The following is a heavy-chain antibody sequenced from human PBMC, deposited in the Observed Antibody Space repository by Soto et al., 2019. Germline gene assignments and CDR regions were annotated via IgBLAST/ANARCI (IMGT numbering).Heavy chain of an antibody. CDR3: ARDALTHITGTTYFDY. V-gene: IGHV1-69*04. J-gene: IGHJ4*02. CDR1: GGTFSSYT. D-gene: IGHD1-7*01. CDR2: IIPILGIA. Sequence: GASVKVSCKASGGTFSSYTISWVRQAPGQGLEWMGRIIPILGIANYAQKFQGRVTITADKSTSTAYMELSSLRSEDTAVYYCARDALTHITGTTYFDYWGQGTXVTVSS.